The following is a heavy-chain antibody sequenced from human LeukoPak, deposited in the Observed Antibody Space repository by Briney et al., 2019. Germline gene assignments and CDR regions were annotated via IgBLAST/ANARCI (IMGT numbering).Heavy chain of an antibody. CDR2: INPSGGST. Sequence: GASVKVSCKASGYTFTSYYMHWVRQAPGQGLEWMGIINPSGGSTSYAQKFQGRVTMTRDTSTSTVYMELSSLRSEDTAVYYCARIGSGPQKAYYGMDVWGQGTTVTVSS. CDR3: ARIGSGPQKAYYGMDV. D-gene: IGHD3-3*01. CDR1: GYTFTSYY. J-gene: IGHJ6*02. V-gene: IGHV1-46*01.